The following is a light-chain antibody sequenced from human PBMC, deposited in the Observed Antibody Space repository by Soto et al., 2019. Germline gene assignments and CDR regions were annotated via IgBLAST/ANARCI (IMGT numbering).Light chain of an antibody. CDR1: QSVSSN. CDR2: GAS. V-gene: IGKV3-15*01. CDR3: QHYNELPLP. Sequence: EIVMTQSPATLSVSPGERATLSCRASQSVSSNLAWYQQKPGQAPRLLIYGASTRAIGIPARFSGSGSGTDFTLTISSLQSEDFAVYYCQHYNELPLPFGGGTKVAI. J-gene: IGKJ4*01.